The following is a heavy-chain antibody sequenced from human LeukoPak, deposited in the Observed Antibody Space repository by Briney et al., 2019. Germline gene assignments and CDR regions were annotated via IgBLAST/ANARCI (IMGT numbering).Heavy chain of an antibody. J-gene: IGHJ4*02. Sequence: NPSETLSLACTVSGGSITTYYWSWIRQPAGKGLEWIGRVSTSGRTNYNPSLKSRLTMSADTSKKQFSLILNSVTAADTAVYYCARTVYSGYDLDDYWGQGTLVTVSS. V-gene: IGHV4-4*07. D-gene: IGHD5-12*01. CDR2: VSTSGRT. CDR3: ARTVYSGYDLDDY. CDR1: GGSITTYY.